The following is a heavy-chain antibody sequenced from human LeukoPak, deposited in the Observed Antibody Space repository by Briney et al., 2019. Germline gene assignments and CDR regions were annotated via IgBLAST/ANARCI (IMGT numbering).Heavy chain of an antibody. V-gene: IGHV4-34*01. CDR3: ARGFYGSGSYSPPYYYMDV. Sequence: PSETLSLTCAVYGGSFTIYSWNWIRQSPGKGLEWIGEINHSGNTNYNPSLKSRVTISVDTSKNQFSLKLSSVTAADTAVYYCARGFYGSGSYSPPYYYMDVWGKGTTVTISS. CDR1: GGSFTIYS. J-gene: IGHJ6*03. CDR2: INHSGNT. D-gene: IGHD3-10*01.